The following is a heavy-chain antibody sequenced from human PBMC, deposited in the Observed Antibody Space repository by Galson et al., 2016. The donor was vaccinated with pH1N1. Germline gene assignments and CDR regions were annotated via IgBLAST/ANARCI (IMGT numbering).Heavy chain of an antibody. CDR2: IIAIFGTA. V-gene: IGHV1-69*06. Sequence: SVKVSCKASGGTFNSYAISWVRQAPGQGLEWMGGIIAIFGTANYAQKFQGRVTITADKSTTTVYLELSSLTFEDTAMYYCARGRGHHLLLGWFDPWGQGTLVTVSS. D-gene: IGHD2-2*01. CDR3: ARGRGHHLLLGWFDP. J-gene: IGHJ5*02. CDR1: GGTFNSYA.